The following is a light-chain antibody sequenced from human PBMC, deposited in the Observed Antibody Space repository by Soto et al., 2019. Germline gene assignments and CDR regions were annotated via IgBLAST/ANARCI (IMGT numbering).Light chain of an antibody. Sequence: DIVMTQSPDSLAVFLGERATINCKSSQRVLYSSDNKDCLAWYQQKPGQPPKLLIYLASTRESGVPDRFSGSGSGTDFTLTISSLQAEDVAVYYCQQYYSSPLTFGQGTKVEIK. CDR3: QQYYSSPLT. J-gene: IGKJ1*01. CDR1: QRVLYSSDNKDC. V-gene: IGKV4-1*01. CDR2: LAS.